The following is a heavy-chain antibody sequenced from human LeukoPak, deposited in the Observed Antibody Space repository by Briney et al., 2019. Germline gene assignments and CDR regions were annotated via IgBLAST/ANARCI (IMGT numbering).Heavy chain of an antibody. Sequence: ASVKVSCKASGYTFTSYGISWVRQAPGQGLEWMGWISAYNGNTNYAQKLQGRITMTTDTSTSTAYMGLRSLRSDDTAVYYCARAHKYYYDSSGYYPAFDYWGQGTLVTVSS. J-gene: IGHJ4*02. CDR1: GYTFTSYG. CDR3: ARAHKYYYDSSGYYPAFDY. CDR2: ISAYNGNT. V-gene: IGHV1-18*01. D-gene: IGHD3-22*01.